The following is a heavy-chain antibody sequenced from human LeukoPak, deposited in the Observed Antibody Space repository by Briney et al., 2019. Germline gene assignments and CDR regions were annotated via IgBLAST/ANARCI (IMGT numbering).Heavy chain of an antibody. CDR3: ATGYSST. Sequence: SETLSLTCAVYGGSFSGYYWSWIRQPPGKGLEWIGEINHSGSTNYNPSLKSRVTISVDTSKNQFPLKLSSVTAADTAVYYCATGYSSTWGQGTLVTVSS. D-gene: IGHD6-13*01. V-gene: IGHV4-34*01. CDR1: GGSFSGYY. CDR2: INHSGST. J-gene: IGHJ5*02.